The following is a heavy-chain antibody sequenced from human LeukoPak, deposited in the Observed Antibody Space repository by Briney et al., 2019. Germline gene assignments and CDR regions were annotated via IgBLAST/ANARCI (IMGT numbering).Heavy chain of an antibody. CDR2: IYYSGST. Sequence: SETLSLTCTVSGGSIGSGDYYWSWIRQPPGKGLEWIGYIYYSGSTYYNPSLKSRVTISVDTSKNQFSLKLSSVTAADTAVYYCARGYYYDSSGYRAKGYWYFDLWGRGTLVTVSS. J-gene: IGHJ2*01. V-gene: IGHV4-30-4*01. D-gene: IGHD3-22*01. CDR1: GGSIGSGDYY. CDR3: ARGYYYDSSGYRAKGYWYFDL.